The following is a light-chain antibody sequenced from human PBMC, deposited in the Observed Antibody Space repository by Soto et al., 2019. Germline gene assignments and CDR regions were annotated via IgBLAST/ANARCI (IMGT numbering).Light chain of an antibody. CDR3: QQRSNWPPAT. J-gene: IGKJ5*01. Sequence: EIEMTQSPATLYVSPGERAALSCRASQTVRTNLAWYQQKPGQTPRLLIYGVSTRPTDVPARFSGGGSGTDFTLTISSLEPEDFAVYYCQQRSNWPPATFGQGTRLEIK. V-gene: IGKV3-11*01. CDR2: GVS. CDR1: QTVRTN.